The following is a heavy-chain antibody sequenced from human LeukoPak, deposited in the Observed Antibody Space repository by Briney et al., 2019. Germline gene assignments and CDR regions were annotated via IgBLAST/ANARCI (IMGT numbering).Heavy chain of an antibody. Sequence: SETLSLTRTVSGGSISSYYWSWIRQPPGKGLEWIGYIYYSGSTNYNPSLKSRVTISVDTSKNQFSLKLSSVTAADTAVYYCARMQKGAFDIWGQGTMVTVSS. V-gene: IGHV4-59*08. CDR2: IYYSGST. J-gene: IGHJ3*02. CDR1: GGSISSYY. CDR3: ARMQKGAFDI.